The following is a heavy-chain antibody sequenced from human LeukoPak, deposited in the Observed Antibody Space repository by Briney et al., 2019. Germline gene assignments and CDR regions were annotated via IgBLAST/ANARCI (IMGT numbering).Heavy chain of an antibody. J-gene: IGHJ3*02. V-gene: IGHV1-69*13. D-gene: IGHD3-22*01. CDR1: GGTFSSYA. CDR2: IIPIFGTA. CDR3: ARVYYDSSGYPDAFDI. Sequence: SVKVSCKASGGTFSSYAISWVRQAPGQGLEWMGGIIPIFGTANYAQRFQGRVTITADESTSTAYMELSSLRSEDTAVYYCARVYYDSSGYPDAFDIWGQGTMVAVSS.